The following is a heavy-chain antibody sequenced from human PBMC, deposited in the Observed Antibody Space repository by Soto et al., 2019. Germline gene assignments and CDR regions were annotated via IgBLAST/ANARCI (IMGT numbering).Heavy chain of an antibody. CDR3: AKNGRGVGATTVDFQH. V-gene: IGHV3-30*18. J-gene: IGHJ1*01. CDR2: ISYDGSDI. CDR1: GFTFRSDV. D-gene: IGHD1-26*01. Sequence: QVQLVESGGGVVQAGRSLRLSCAVSGFTFRSDVMHWVRQAPGKGLEWVAVISYDGSDIFYAGSVKGRFTISRDISKKTLYLQMHSLRPEDTAVYYCAKNGRGVGATTVDFQHWGQGTLVTVAS.